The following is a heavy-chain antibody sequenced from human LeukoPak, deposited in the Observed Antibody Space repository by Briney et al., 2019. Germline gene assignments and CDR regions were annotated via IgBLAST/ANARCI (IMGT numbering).Heavy chain of an antibody. CDR3: AKALRTDGYNYEKGMGV. J-gene: IGHJ6*02. V-gene: IGHV3-23*01. CDR2: ISGSGIHT. Sequence: GGSLRLSCAASGFTFSTYAMAWVRQSPGKRLEWVSAISGSGIHTYFADSVKGRVTISRDNSKNTVYLQMNSLRVEDTAVYYCAKALRTDGYNYEKGMGVWGQGTTVTVSS. D-gene: IGHD5-24*01. CDR1: GFTFSTYA.